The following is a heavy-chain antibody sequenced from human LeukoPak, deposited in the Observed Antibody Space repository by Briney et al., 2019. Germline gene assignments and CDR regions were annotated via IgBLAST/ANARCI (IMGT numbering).Heavy chain of an antibody. J-gene: IGHJ3*02. V-gene: IGHV3-11*04. D-gene: IGHD2-15*01. CDR2: ISSSGSTI. CDR1: GFTFSDYY. Sequence: GGSLRLSCAASGFTFSDYYMSWIRQAPGEGLEWVSYISSSGSTIYYADSVKGRFTISRDNAKNSLYLQMNCLRAEDTAVFYCAREDNVVVVAERAFDIWHQGTMVTVSS. CDR3: AREDNVVVVAERAFDI.